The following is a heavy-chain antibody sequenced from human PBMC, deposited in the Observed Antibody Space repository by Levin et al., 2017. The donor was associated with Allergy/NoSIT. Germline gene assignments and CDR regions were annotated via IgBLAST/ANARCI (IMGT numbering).Heavy chain of an antibody. D-gene: IGHD2-8*02. CDR1: GFTVTNNY. CDR2: VYTVGAT. CDR3: ARHRTGFDY. J-gene: IGHJ4*02. V-gene: IGHV3-66*04. Sequence: PGGSLRLSCAASGFTVTNNYMSWVRQAPGKGLEWVSVVYTVGATFYADSVKGRFTISRDSSKNTLYLQMNSLRAEDTAVYYCARHRTGFDYWGQGTLVTVSS.